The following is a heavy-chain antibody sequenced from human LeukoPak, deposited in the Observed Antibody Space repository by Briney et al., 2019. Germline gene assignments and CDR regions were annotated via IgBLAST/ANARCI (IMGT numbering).Heavy chain of an antibody. Sequence: PSETLSLTCAVYGGSFSGYYWSWIRQPPGKGLEWIGEINHSGSTNYNPSLKSRVTISVDTSKNQFSLKLTSVTAADTAVYYCARSIAVAGNDAFDIWGRGTMVTVSS. CDR1: GGSFSGYY. CDR2: INHSGST. CDR3: ARSIAVAGNDAFDI. J-gene: IGHJ3*02. V-gene: IGHV4-34*01. D-gene: IGHD6-19*01.